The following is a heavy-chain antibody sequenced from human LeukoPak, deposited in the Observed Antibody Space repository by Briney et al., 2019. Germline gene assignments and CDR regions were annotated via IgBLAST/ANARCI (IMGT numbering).Heavy chain of an antibody. J-gene: IGHJ4*02. D-gene: IGHD1-14*01. Sequence: ASVKVSCKASGYTFTTYDINWVRQATGQGLEWMGWMNPNSGNTGYAQKFQGRVTMTRNTSIRTAYMELSSLRSEDTAVYYCTRGRTGSRQFDYWGQGTLVTVSS. CDR2: MNPNSGNT. V-gene: IGHV1-8*01. CDR1: GYTFTTYD. CDR3: TRGRTGSRQFDY.